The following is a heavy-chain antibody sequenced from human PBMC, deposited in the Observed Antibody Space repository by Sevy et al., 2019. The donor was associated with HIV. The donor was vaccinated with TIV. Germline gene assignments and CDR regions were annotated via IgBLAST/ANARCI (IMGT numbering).Heavy chain of an antibody. V-gene: IGHV3-30-3*01. CDR2: ISYDGSNK. CDR1: GFTFSSYA. D-gene: IGHD6-19*01. CDR3: ARDRRPAGYSSGWYEDRPTYYYYGMDV. Sequence: GGSLRLSCAASGFTFSSYAMHWVRQAPGKGLEWVAVISYDGSNKYYADSVKGRFTISRDNSKNTRHLQMNSLRAEDTAVYYCARDRRPAGYSSGWYEDRPTYYYYGMDVWGQGTTVTVSS. J-gene: IGHJ6*02.